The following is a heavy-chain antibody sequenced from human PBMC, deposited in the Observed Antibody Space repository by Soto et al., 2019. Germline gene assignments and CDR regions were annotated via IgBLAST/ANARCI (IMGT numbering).Heavy chain of an antibody. Sequence: SETLSLTCTVSGGSISSSSYYWGWIRQPPGKGLEWIGSIYYSGSTYYNPSLKSRVTISVDTSKNQFSLKPSSVTAADTAVYYCARHWDSTEARSYYCYGMDVWGQGTTVTVSS. CDR2: IYYSGST. J-gene: IGHJ6*02. D-gene: IGHD4-17*01. CDR3: ARHWDSTEARSYYCYGMDV. CDR1: GGSISSSSYY. V-gene: IGHV4-39*01.